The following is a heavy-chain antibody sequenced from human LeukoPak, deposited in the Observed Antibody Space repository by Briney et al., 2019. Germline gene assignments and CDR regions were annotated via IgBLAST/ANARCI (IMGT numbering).Heavy chain of an antibody. CDR2: ISGYGGNR. D-gene: IGHD1-26*01. Sequence: ASVKVSCKASGYTFSNYGITWVRLAPGQGLEWMGWISGYGGNRNYAQKFQGRVTMTIDTSSSTAYMDLGSLRSDDTAVYYCVRSFGSYGHSYNYYMDVWGKGTTVTISS. J-gene: IGHJ6*03. V-gene: IGHV1-18*01. CDR3: VRSFGSYGHSYNYYMDV. CDR1: GYTFSNYG.